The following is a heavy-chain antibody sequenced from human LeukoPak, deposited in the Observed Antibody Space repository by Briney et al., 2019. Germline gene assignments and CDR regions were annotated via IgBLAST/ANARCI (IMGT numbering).Heavy chain of an antibody. CDR2: ISSSSSYI. CDR3: ARSRRDRDAFDI. D-gene: IGHD5-24*01. V-gene: IGHV3-21*01. J-gene: IGHJ3*02. Sequence: GGSLRLSCAASGFTFSSYSMNWVRQAPGKGLEWVSSISSSSSYIYYADSVKGRFTISRDNAKNSLYLQMNSLRAEDTAVYYCARSRRDRDAFDIWGQGTVVTVSS. CDR1: GFTFSSYS.